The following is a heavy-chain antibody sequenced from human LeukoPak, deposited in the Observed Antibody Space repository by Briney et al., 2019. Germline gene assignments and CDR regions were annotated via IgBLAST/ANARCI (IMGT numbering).Heavy chain of an antibody. D-gene: IGHD3-16*01. CDR2: MNPNSDNT. V-gene: IGHV1-8*02. Sequence: ASVKVSCKTPGYTFRSYEINWVRQATGRGLEWMGWMNPNSDNTGYAEKFQGRVTLTSNTSISTAYMELSSLRSEDTAVYYCARGHGYYWGQGTLVTVSS. CDR1: GYTFRSYE. CDR3: ARGHGYY. J-gene: IGHJ4*02.